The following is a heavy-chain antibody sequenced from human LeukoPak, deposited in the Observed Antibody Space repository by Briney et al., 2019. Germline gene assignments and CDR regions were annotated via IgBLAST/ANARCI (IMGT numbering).Heavy chain of an antibody. J-gene: IGHJ6*03. D-gene: IGHD2-15*01. CDR3: ARDVVVAATHYYYYMDV. CDR1: GFTFSSYA. V-gene: IGHV3-23*01. CDR2: ISGTGVNT. Sequence: GGSLRLSCAVSGFTFSSYAMSWVRQAPGKGLEWVSSISGTGVNTFDADSVKGRFTISRDNSKNTLYLQMNSLRAEDTAVYYCARDVVVAATHYYYYMDVWGKGTTVTVSS.